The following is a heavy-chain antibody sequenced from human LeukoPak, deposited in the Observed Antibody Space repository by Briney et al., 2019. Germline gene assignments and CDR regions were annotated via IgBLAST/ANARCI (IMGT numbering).Heavy chain of an antibody. J-gene: IGHJ3*02. D-gene: IGHD1-20*01. CDR1: GGSLSSYY. CDR3: ARDITGVSSDAFDI. V-gene: IGHV4-59*01. Sequence: SETLSLTCTVSGGSLSSYYWSWIRQPPGKGLEWIGYIYYSGSTNYNPSLQSRVTISVDTSKNQFSLKLSSVTAADTAVYYCARDITGVSSDAFDIWGQGTMVTVSS. CDR2: IYYSGST.